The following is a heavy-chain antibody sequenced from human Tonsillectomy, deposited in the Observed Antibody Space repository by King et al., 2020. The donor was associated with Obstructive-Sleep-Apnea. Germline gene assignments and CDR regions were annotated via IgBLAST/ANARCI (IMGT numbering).Heavy chain of an antibody. J-gene: IGHJ5*02. CDR3: ARITAAGTGWFDP. D-gene: IGHD6-13*01. CDR1: GGTFSSYA. CDR2: SIPIFVTA. V-gene: IGHV1-69*01. Sequence: VQLVQSGAEVKKPGSSVKVSCKASGGTFSSYAINWVRQAPGQGLEWMGGSIPIFVTANYAQKFPGRVTITADESTSTAYMKLSSLRSEDTAVYYCARITAAGTGWFDPWGQGTLVTVSS.